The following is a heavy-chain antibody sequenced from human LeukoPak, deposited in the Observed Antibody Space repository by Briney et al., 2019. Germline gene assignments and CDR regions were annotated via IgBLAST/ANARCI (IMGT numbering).Heavy chain of an antibody. V-gene: IGHV4-59*08. Sequence: RTSETLSLTCTVSGGSISSYYWSWIRQPPGKGLEWIGYIYYSGITNYNPSLKSRVTISIDTSKNQFSLRLNSVTATDTAVYYCARLNKPGWFDPWGQGTLVTVSS. CDR2: IYYSGIT. CDR1: GGSISSYY. CDR3: ARLNKPGWFDP. D-gene: IGHD1-14*01. J-gene: IGHJ5*02.